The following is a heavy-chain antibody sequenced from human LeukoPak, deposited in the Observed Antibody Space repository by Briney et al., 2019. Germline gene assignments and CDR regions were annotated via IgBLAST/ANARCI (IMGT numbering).Heavy chain of an antibody. Sequence: PSETLSLTCTVSGGSISSSSYYWGWIRQPPGKGLEWIGSIYYSGSTYYNPSLKSRVTISVDTSKNQFSLKLSSVTAADTAVYYCARRITVVTDDAFDIWGQGTMVTVSS. J-gene: IGHJ3*02. D-gene: IGHD4-23*01. CDR3: ARRITVVTDDAFDI. CDR1: GGSISSSSYY. CDR2: IYYSGST. V-gene: IGHV4-39*07.